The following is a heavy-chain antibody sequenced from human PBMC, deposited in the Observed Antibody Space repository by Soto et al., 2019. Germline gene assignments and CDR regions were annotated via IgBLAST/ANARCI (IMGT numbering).Heavy chain of an antibody. CDR3: ASALGDNWNRGLKRAFDI. CDR2: IYPGDSDT. CDR1: GYSFTSYW. V-gene: IGHV5-51*03. D-gene: IGHD1-20*01. Sequence: PGESLKISCKGSGYSFTSYWIGWVRQMPGKGLEWMGIIYPGDSDTRYSPSFQGQVTISADKSISTAYLQWSSLKASDTAMYYCASALGDNWNRGLKRAFDIWGQGKMVTVSS. J-gene: IGHJ3*02.